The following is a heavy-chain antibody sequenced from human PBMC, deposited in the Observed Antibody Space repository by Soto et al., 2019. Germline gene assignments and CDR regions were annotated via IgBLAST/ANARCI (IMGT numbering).Heavy chain of an antibody. D-gene: IGHD3-22*01. Sequence: PGESLKISCKSSGYSFTSYWISWVRQMPGKGLEWMGRIDPSDSYTNYSPSFQGHVTISADKSISTAYLQWSSLKASDTTMYYCARHKIAETYYYYGMDVWGQGTTVTVSS. V-gene: IGHV5-10-1*01. CDR3: ARHKIAETYYYYGMDV. CDR2: IDPSDSYT. J-gene: IGHJ6*02. CDR1: GYSFTSYW.